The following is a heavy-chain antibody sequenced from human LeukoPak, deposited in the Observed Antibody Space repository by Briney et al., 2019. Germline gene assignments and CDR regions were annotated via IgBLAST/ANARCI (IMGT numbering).Heavy chain of an antibody. CDR2: ISGNGGTT. CDR3: AKDGFDYYDSSGYYYFNY. CDR1: GFIFSNYA. D-gene: IGHD3-22*01. Sequence: GGSLRLSCAASGFIFSNYALSWVRQAPGKGLEWVSTISGNGGTTYYADSVGGRFTISRDNPKNTLFLQMGSLRVEDTAVYYCAKDGFDYYDSSGYYYFNYWGQGTLVTVSS. V-gene: IGHV3-23*01. J-gene: IGHJ4*02.